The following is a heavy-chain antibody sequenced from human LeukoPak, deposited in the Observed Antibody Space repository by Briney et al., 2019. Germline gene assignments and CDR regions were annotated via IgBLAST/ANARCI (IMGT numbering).Heavy chain of an antibody. Sequence: GGSLRLSCAASGFTFSRYAMHWVRQAPGEGLSWVAVISYDGSNKYYADSVKGRFTISRDNSKNTLYLQMNSLRAEDTAVYYCARGGDGGSWEHPPYGWGQGTLVTVSS. J-gene: IGHJ4*02. D-gene: IGHD6-13*01. CDR1: GFTFSRYA. V-gene: IGHV3-30*04. CDR3: ARGGDGGSWEHPPYG. CDR2: ISYDGSNK.